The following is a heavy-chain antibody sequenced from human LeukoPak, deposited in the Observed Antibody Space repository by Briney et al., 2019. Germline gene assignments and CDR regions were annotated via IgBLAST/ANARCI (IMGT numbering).Heavy chain of an antibody. Sequence: SETLSLTCTVSGGSINNYFWNWIRQPPGKGLEWIGYMYYTGSSSYSPSLESRVTISVDTSKNQFSLKLSSVTAADTAVYYCARDQRDYGGYYYYYYGMDVWGQGTTVTVSS. CDR1: GGSINNYF. V-gene: IGHV4-59*01. CDR3: ARDQRDYGGYYYYYYGMDV. J-gene: IGHJ6*02. D-gene: IGHD4-23*01. CDR2: MYYTGSS.